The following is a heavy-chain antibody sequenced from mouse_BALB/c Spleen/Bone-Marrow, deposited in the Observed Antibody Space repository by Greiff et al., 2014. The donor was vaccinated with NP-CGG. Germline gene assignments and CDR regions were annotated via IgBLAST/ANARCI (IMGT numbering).Heavy chain of an antibody. J-gene: IGHJ3*01. V-gene: IGHV14-3*02. CDR3: AIYYYCSSGFAY. Sequence: VQLQQSGAELVKPGASVKLSCTASGFNIKDTYMHWVKQRPEQGLEWIGRIDPANANTKYAPKFQGKATITADTSSNTAYLQLSSLTSEDTAVYYCAIYYYCSSGFAYWGQGTLVTVSA. D-gene: IGHD1-1*01. CDR1: GFNIKDTY. CDR2: IDPANANT.